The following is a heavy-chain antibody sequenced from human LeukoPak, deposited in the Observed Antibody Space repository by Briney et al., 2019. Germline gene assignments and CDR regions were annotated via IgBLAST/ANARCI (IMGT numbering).Heavy chain of an antibody. Sequence: SETLSLTCTVSGGSISNSGYYWGWIRQPPGRGLEGIGSISHTGSTYYNSSLKSRVTISENTSKNQFSLRLSSVTAADTAVYYCATHPDFWSGNPRRGFDYWGQGTLVTVSS. CDR2: ISHTGST. V-gene: IGHV4-39*01. CDR1: GGSISNSGYY. CDR3: ATHPDFWSGNPRRGFDY. D-gene: IGHD3-3*01. J-gene: IGHJ4*02.